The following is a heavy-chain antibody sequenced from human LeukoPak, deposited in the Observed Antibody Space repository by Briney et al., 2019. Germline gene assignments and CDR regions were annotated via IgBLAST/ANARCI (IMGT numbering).Heavy chain of an antibody. CDR3: ARETRFFPGDTDIVEVPKALDI. CDR1: GYTFTIYA. CDR2: INAGNGNT. Sequence: ASVKVSFKASGYTFTIYAMHWVRQAPGQRLEWMGWINAGNGNTKYSQKFQGRVTITRDTSASTAYMELSSLRSEDTAVYYCARETRFFPGDTDIVEVPKALDIWGQGTMVTVSS. D-gene: IGHD2-2*01. V-gene: IGHV1-3*01. J-gene: IGHJ3*02.